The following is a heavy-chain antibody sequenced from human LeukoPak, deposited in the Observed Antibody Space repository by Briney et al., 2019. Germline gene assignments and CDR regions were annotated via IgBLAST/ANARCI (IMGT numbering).Heavy chain of an antibody. D-gene: IGHD3-10*01. Sequence: GASVKVSCKASGYTFTSYGISWVRQAPGQGLEWMGWINAYNGNTNYAQKLQGRVTMTTDTSTSTAYMELRSLRSDDTAVYYCARGRGFGELSLEYYFDYWGQGTLVTVSS. CDR1: GYTFTSYG. CDR2: INAYNGNT. J-gene: IGHJ4*02. V-gene: IGHV1-18*04. CDR3: ARGRGFGELSLEYYFDY.